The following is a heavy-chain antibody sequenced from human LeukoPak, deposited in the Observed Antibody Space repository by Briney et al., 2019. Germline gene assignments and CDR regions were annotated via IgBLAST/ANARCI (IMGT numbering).Heavy chain of an antibody. Sequence: GASVKVSCKASGYTFTGYYMHWVRQAPGQGLEWMGWINPNRGGTNYAQKFQGRVTMTRDTSISTAYMELSRLTSDDTAVYYSGVVPAAIQPDAFDIWGQGTMVTVSS. CDR1: GYTFTGYY. J-gene: IGHJ3*02. D-gene: IGHD2-2*02. V-gene: IGHV1-2*02. CDR2: INPNRGGT. CDR3: GVVPAAIQPDAFDI.